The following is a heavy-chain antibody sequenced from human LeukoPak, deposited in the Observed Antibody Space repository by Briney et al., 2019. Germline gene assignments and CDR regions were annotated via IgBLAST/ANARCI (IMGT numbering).Heavy chain of an antibody. Sequence: LGASVKVSCKASGYTFTSYGISWVRQAPGQGLEWMGWISAYNGNTNYAQKLQGRVTMTTDTSTSTAYMELRSLRSDDTAVYYCARDQKQQLVRRWFDPWGQGTLVTVSS. CDR2: ISAYNGNT. CDR3: ARDQKQQLVRRWFDP. CDR1: GYTFTSYG. D-gene: IGHD6-13*01. V-gene: IGHV1-18*01. J-gene: IGHJ5*02.